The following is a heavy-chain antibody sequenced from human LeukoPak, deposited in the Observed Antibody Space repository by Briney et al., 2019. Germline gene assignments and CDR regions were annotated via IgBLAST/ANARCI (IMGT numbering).Heavy chain of an antibody. CDR2: ISAYNGNT. J-gene: IGHJ6*02. D-gene: IGHD3-10*01. Sequence: ASVKVSCKASGYTFTSYGISWVRQAPGQGLEWMGWISAYNGNTNYAQKPQGRVTMTTDTSTSTAYMELRSLRSDDTAVYYCARDTALEKSMVRGVTDYYYGMDVWGQGTTVTVSS. CDR3: ARDTALEKSMVRGVTDYYYGMDV. V-gene: IGHV1-18*01. CDR1: GYTFTSYG.